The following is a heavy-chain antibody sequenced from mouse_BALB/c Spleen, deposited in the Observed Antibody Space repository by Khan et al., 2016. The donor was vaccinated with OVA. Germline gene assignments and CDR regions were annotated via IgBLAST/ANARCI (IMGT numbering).Heavy chain of an antibody. Sequence: VQLKQSGAEIVRPGALVKLSCKGYAFNIKDYYMHWVKQRPEQGLEWIGWIDPENGETVFDPKFQGKANITADTSSNPAYLQLSSRTSEDTAVYYCARSGYFAWFAYWGQGTLVTVSA. CDR1: AFNIKDYY. CDR3: ARSGYFAWFAY. CDR2: IDPENGET. V-gene: IGHV14-1*02. J-gene: IGHJ3*01.